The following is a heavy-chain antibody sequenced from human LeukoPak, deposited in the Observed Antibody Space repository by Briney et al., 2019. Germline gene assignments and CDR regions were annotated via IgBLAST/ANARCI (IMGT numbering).Heavy chain of an antibody. CDR3: ARGPKGYCSSTSCYTIGFDP. D-gene: IGHD2-2*02. J-gene: IGHJ5*02. CDR1: GGSVSSGSYC. Sequence: SETLSLTCTVSGGSVSSGSYCWSWIRQPPGKGLEWIGYIYYSGSTNYNPSLKSRVTISVDTSKNQFSLKLSSVTAADTAVYYCARGPKGYCSSTSCYTIGFDPWGQGTLVTVSS. V-gene: IGHV4-61*01. CDR2: IYYSGST.